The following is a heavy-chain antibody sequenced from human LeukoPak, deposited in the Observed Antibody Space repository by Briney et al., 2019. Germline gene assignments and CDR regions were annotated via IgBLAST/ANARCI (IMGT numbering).Heavy chain of an antibody. CDR2: ISYDGSNK. Sequence: PGRSLRLSCAASGFTLSSYGMHWVRQSPGKGLEWVAVISYDGSNKYYADSVKGRFTISRDNSKNTLYLQMNSLRAEDTALYYCATPVRYFDFLDWGHGTMATVSS. CDR3: ATPVRYFDFLD. CDR1: GFTLSSYG. D-gene: IGHD3-9*01. V-gene: IGHV3-30*03. J-gene: IGHJ3*01.